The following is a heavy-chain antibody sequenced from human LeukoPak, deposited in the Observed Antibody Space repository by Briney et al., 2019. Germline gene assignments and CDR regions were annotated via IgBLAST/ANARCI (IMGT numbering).Heavy chain of an antibody. CDR1: GFSFSTYS. CDR3: ARDGPEAVVVTTLDY. J-gene: IGHJ4*02. V-gene: IGHV3-48*04. Sequence: PGGSLRLSCTASGFSFSTYSMNWVRQAPGKGLEWVSYISSNSRTIYYADSVKGRFTISRDNAKNSLYLQMNSLRAEDTAVYYCARDGPEAVVVTTLDYWGQGTLVTVSS. D-gene: IGHD3-22*01. CDR2: ISSNSRTI.